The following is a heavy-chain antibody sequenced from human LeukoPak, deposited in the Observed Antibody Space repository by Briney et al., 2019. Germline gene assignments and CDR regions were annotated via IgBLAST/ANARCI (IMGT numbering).Heavy chain of an antibody. CDR3: ARDRYSSSWLNWFDP. CDR2: INWNGGST. J-gene: IGHJ5*02. V-gene: IGHV3-20*03. D-gene: IGHD6-13*01. Sequence: WIRQPPGKGLEWVSGINWNGGSTGYADSVKGRFTISRDNAKNSLYLQMNSLRAEDTALYYCARDRYSSSWLNWFDPWGQGTLVTVSS.